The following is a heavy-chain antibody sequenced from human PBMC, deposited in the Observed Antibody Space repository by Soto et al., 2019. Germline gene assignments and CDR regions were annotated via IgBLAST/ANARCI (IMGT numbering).Heavy chain of an antibody. CDR2: IYYSGST. CDR3: ARGPPYYYDSTSFDP. CDR1: GGSISSGDYY. J-gene: IGHJ5*02. D-gene: IGHD3-22*01. V-gene: IGHV4-30-4*01. Sequence: SETLSLTCTVSGGSISSGDYYWSWIRQPPGKGLEWIGYIYYSGSTYYNPSLKSRVTISVDTSKKQFSLKLSSVTAADTAVYYCARGPPYYYDSTSFDPWGQGTLVTVSS.